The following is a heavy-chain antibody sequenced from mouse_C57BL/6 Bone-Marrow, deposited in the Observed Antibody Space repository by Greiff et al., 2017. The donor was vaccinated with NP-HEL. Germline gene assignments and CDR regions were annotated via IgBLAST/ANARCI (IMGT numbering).Heavy chain of an antibody. Sequence: VQLQQSGTELVKPGASVKLSCKASGYTFTSYWMHWVKQRPGQGLEWIGNINPSNGGTNYNEKFKSKATLTVDKSSSTAYMQLSSLTSEDSAVYYCARWRDDYDFYYAMDYWGQGTSVTVSS. CDR2: INPSNGGT. CDR3: ARWRDDYDFYYAMDY. J-gene: IGHJ4*01. CDR1: GYTFTSYW. D-gene: IGHD2-4*01. V-gene: IGHV1-53*01.